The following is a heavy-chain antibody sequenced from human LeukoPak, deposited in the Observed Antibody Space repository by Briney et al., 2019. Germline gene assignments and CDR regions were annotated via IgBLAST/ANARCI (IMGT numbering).Heavy chain of an antibody. V-gene: IGHV4-59*08. J-gene: IGHJ4*02. D-gene: IGHD5-12*01. CDR2: IYYSGST. CDR3: ARRSGGYDDPFDY. Sequence: SETLSLTCAVYGGSFSSYYWSWIRQPPGKGLEWIGYIYYSGSTNYNPSLKSRVTISVDTSKNQFSLKLSSVTAADTAVYYCARRSGGYDDPFDYWGQGTLVTVSS. CDR1: GGSFSSYY.